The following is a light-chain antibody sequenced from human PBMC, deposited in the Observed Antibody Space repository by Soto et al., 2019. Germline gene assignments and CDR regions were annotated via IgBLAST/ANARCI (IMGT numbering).Light chain of an antibody. J-gene: IGLJ1*01. V-gene: IGLV2-14*03. Sequence: QSALTQPASVSGSPGQSITISCTGTSGDVGGYNSVSWYQQHPGKAPKLMIYGVSNRPSGISNRFSGSKSGNTASLTISGFQTEDEADYYCSSFISSTTLALCVFGTGTKLTVL. CDR2: GVS. CDR3: SSFISSTTLALCV. CDR1: SGDVGGYNS.